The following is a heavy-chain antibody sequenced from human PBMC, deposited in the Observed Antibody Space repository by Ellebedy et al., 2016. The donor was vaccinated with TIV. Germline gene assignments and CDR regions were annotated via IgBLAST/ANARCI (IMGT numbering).Heavy chain of an antibody. CDR1: EFSFSSYA. CDR2: ISRDGGQK. J-gene: IGHJ4*02. Sequence: GGSLRLSCEASAAEFSFSSYAMDWVRQAPGKGLEWVAVISRDGGQKNYADSVRGRFTVSRDTAKNMLYLQMNSLTIEDTAMYYCTSESFDYWGQGTPVTVSS. V-gene: IGHV3-30-3*01. CDR3: TSESFDY.